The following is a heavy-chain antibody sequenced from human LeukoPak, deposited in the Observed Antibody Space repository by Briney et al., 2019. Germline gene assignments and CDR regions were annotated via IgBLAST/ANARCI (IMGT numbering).Heavy chain of an antibody. CDR1: GVSISSTNSY. J-gene: IGHJ4*02. D-gene: IGHD1-26*01. CDR3: ARKREGPTTGIDY. Sequence: SETLSLTCTVSGVSISSTNSYWGWIRQSPRTGLEWIGSIYSSGRSNYNPSLNSRVTISLDTSENRFSLKLTSVTAADTAIYYCARKREGPTTGIDYWGQGTLVTVSS. CDR2: IYSSGRS. V-gene: IGHV4-39*07.